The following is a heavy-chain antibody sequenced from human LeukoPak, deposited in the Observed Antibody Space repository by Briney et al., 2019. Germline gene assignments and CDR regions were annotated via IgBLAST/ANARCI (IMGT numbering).Heavy chain of an antibody. CDR2: IQFDRNAK. CDR1: GFTFSSYG. V-gene: IGHV3-30*02. CDR3: AKDSSGSGSYDFGDY. D-gene: IGHD3-10*01. J-gene: IGHJ4*02. Sequence: GGSLRLSCAASGFTFSSYGMHWVRQAPGKGLEWVAFIQFDRNAKFYADSVKGRFTISRDNSQNTLYLQMNSLIAEDTAVYYCAKDSSGSGSYDFGDYWGQGTLVTVSS.